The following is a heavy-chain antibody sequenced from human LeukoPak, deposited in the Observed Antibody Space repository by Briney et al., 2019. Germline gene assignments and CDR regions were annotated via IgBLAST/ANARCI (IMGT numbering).Heavy chain of an antibody. CDR2: IKEDGSEI. J-gene: IGHJ4*02. CDR1: GFTFSSYW. Sequence: GGSLRLSCAASGFTFSSYWMSWVRQAPGKGPEWVANIKEDGSEIYYVDSVEGRFTVSRDNAKTSLHLQMSSLRAEDTAVYYCARDSGRRTVDYWGQGTLVTVSS. V-gene: IGHV3-7*03. D-gene: IGHD6-19*01. CDR3: ARDSGRRTVDY.